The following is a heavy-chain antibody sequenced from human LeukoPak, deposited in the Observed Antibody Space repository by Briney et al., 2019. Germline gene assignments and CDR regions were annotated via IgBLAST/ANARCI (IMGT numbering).Heavy chain of an antibody. D-gene: IGHD4-17*01. Sequence: EASVKVSCKASGYTFINYDINWVRQATGQGLEWMGWMNPNSGNTGLLQKFQGRVTMTRSTSISTAYMELSSLRSEDTAVYYCARSRGDYRNYYMYVWGKGATVTVSS. J-gene: IGHJ6*03. V-gene: IGHV1-8*01. CDR3: ARSRGDYRNYYMYV. CDR2: MNPNSGNT. CDR1: GYTFINYD.